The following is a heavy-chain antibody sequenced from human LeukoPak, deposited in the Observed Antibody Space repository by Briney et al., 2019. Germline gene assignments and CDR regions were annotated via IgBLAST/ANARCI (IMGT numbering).Heavy chain of an antibody. D-gene: IGHD2-21*02. V-gene: IGHV3-43*02. J-gene: IGHJ6*02. CDR1: GFTFDDYA. CDR2: ISGDGGST. Sequence: GGSLRLSCAASGFTFDDYAMHWVRQAPGKALEWVSLISGDGGSTYYADSVKGRFTISRDNSKNSLYLQMNSLRTEDTALYYCAKSTMVTRFPYGMDVWGQGTTVTVSS. CDR3: AKSTMVTRFPYGMDV.